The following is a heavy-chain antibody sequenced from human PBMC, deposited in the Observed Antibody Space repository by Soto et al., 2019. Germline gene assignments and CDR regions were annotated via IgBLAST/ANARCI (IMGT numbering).Heavy chain of an antibody. Sequence: ASVKFSCKASGGTFSSYAISWVRQAPGQGLEWMGGIIPIFGTANYAQKFQGRVTITADESTSTAYMELSSLRSEDTAVYYCARAPYYYDSSGYYAGLWFDPWGQGTLVTVSS. CDR3: ARAPYYYDSSGYYAGLWFDP. J-gene: IGHJ5*02. CDR2: IIPIFGTA. CDR1: GGTFSSYA. D-gene: IGHD3-22*01. V-gene: IGHV1-69*13.